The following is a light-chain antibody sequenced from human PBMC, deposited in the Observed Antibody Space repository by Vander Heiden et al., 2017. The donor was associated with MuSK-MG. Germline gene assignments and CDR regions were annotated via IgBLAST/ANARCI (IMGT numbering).Light chain of an antibody. V-gene: IGKV2-28*01. CDR3: MQALQTPWT. Sequence: DIVMTQSPLSLPVTPGEPASISCRSSQSPLHSNGYNYLDWYLQKPGQSPQLLIYLGSNRASGVPDRFSGSGSGTDFTLKISRVEAEDVGVYYFMQALQTPWTFGQGTKVEIK. CDR1: QSPLHSNGYNY. CDR2: LGS. J-gene: IGKJ1*01.